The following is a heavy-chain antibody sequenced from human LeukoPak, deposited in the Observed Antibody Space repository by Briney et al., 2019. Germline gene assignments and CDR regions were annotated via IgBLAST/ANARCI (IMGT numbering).Heavy chain of an antibody. D-gene: IGHD6-13*01. Sequence: GGSLRLSCAASGFTFSSYGMHWVRQAPGRGLEWVAILWYDVSNRYYADSVKGRFTISRDNSKNTLYLQMNSLRAEDTAVYYCARDLAAAGTWFDPWGQGTLVTVSS. V-gene: IGHV3-33*01. CDR1: GFTFSSYG. CDR3: ARDLAAAGTWFDP. CDR2: LWYDVSNR. J-gene: IGHJ5*02.